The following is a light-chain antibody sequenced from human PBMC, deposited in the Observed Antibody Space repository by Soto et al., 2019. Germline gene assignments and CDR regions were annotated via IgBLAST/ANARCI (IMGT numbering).Light chain of an antibody. J-gene: IGKJ4*01. V-gene: IGKV3-11*01. Sequence: EIVLTQSPATLSLSPGERATLSCRASQSVSSYLAWYQQKPGQAPRLLIYDASNRATGIPARFSGSGSGTDFTLTISSLEPEDFAVYYCQQRSNWPPLTFGGGTXV. CDR1: QSVSSY. CDR3: QQRSNWPPLT. CDR2: DAS.